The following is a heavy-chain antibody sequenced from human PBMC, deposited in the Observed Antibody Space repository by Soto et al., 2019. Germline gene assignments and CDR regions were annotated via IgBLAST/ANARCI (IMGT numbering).Heavy chain of an antibody. Sequence: QVRLQESGPGLVKPSQTLSLTCTVSGGSISSAAYYWSWIRQHPGKGLEWIGYVSHSGGTYYNPSLKSRVIISVYTSKNQFSLSLTSVTAADTAVYYCAREYTYGSNFFDCWGQGALVTVSS. J-gene: IGHJ4*02. V-gene: IGHV4-31*03. CDR2: VSHSGGT. CDR3: AREYTYGSNFFDC. CDR1: GGSISSAAYY. D-gene: IGHD5-18*01.